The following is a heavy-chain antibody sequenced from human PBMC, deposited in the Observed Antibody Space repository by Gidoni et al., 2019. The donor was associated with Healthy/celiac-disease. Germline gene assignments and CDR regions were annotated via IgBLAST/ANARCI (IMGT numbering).Heavy chain of an antibody. J-gene: IGHJ4*02. Sequence: QVQLVQSGAEVKKPGAAVKVSCKASGYTFTGYYMHWVRQAPGQGLEWMGWINPNSGGTNYAQKVQGRVTMTRDTSISTAYMELSRLRSDDTAVYYCARVGYGSGSYSDYWGQGTLVTVSS. CDR1: GYTFTGYY. CDR3: ARVGYGSGSYSDY. D-gene: IGHD3-10*01. CDR2: INPNSGGT. V-gene: IGHV1-2*02.